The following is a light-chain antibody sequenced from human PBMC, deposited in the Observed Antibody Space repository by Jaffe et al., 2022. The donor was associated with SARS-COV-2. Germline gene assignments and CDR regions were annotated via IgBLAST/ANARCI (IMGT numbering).Light chain of an antibody. Sequence: QSALTQPASVSGSPGQSITISCTGTSSDIGAYNYVSWYQQYPGKAPNIIIYDVSNRPSGVSNRFSGSKSGNTASLTISGLQAEDEADYYCSSYTRSSTRVFGGGTKLAVL. V-gene: IGLV2-14*03. CDR1: SSDIGAYNY. CDR2: DVS. J-gene: IGLJ3*02. CDR3: SSYTRSSTRV.